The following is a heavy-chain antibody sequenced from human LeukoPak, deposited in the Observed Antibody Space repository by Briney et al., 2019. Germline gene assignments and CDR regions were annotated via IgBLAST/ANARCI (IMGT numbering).Heavy chain of an antibody. Sequence: GGSLRLSCAASGFIVSSNYMSWVRQAPGKGLEWVSIIYSGGTTYYADSVKGRFTISRDISKNTLYLQMNSLRAEDTAVYYCAREDDSSYSDYWGQGTLVTVSS. J-gene: IGHJ4*02. V-gene: IGHV3-66*01. CDR3: AREDDSSYSDY. D-gene: IGHD3-22*01. CDR1: GFIVSSNY. CDR2: IYSGGTT.